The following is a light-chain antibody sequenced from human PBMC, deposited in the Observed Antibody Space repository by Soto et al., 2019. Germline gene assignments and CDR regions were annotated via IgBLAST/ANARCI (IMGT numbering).Light chain of an antibody. CDR3: GTWDTTLSGV. CDR1: SSNFENND. J-gene: IGLJ2*01. CDR2: DNN. Sequence: QSVLTQPPSVSAAPGQKVTISCSGSSSNFENNDVSWYQQHPGTAPKLLIYDNNKRPSGIPDRFSGSKSGTSATLGITGVQTGDEADYYCGTWDTTLSGVFGGGTKLTVL. V-gene: IGLV1-51*01.